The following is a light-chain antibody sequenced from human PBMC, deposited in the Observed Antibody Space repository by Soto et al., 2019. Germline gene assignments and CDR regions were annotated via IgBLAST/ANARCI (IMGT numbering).Light chain of an antibody. CDR3: SSYTSSSTSVV. Sequence: QSALTQPASVSGSPGQSITISCTGTSSDVGGYNYVSWYQQHPGKAPKLMIYDVSNRPSVVSNRFSGSKSGNTASLTISGLQAEDEAEYYRSSYTSSSTSVVFGGGTKLTVL. CDR1: SSDVGGYNY. V-gene: IGLV2-14*01. CDR2: DVS. J-gene: IGLJ2*01.